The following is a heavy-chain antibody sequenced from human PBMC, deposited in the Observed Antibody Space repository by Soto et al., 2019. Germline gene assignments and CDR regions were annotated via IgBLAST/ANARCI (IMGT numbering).Heavy chain of an antibody. Sequence: ASVKVSCKASGYTFTSYGISGVRQAPGQGLEWMGWISAYNGNTNYAQKLQGRVTMTTDTSTSTAYMELRSLRSDDTAVYYCARDKRQLGKSTNWFDPWGQGTLVTVSS. J-gene: IGHJ5*02. CDR3: ARDKRQLGKSTNWFDP. V-gene: IGHV1-18*01. CDR1: GYTFTSYG. D-gene: IGHD5-18*01. CDR2: ISAYNGNT.